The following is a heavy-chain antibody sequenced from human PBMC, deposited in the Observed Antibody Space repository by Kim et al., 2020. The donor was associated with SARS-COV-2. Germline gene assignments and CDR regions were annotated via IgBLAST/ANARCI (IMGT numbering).Heavy chain of an antibody. J-gene: IGHJ4*02. Sequence: YADSVKGRFTISRDNAKNSLYLQMNSLRAEDTAVYYCARSSGYYYVGGDYWGQGTLVTVSS. CDR3: ARSSGYYYVGGDY. V-gene: IGHV3-11*03. D-gene: IGHD3-22*01.